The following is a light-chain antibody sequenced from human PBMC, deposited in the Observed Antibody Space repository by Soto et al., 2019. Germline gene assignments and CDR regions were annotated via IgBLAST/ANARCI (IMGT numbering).Light chain of an antibody. CDR3: VAWDYNLICAL. V-gene: IGLV1-47*01. J-gene: IGLJ2*01. CDR1: SSNFASNS. CDR2: KSN. Sequence: QSVLTQPPSASGTPGQRVTISCSGSSSNFASNSVYWYQQVPGTAPKLLIYKSNQRPSGVPDRFSGSKSGTSASLAISGLRSEDEADYYCVAWDYNLICALFGGGTKLTVL.